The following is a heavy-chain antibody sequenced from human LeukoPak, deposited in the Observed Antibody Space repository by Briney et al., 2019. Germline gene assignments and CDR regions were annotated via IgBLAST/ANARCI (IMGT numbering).Heavy chain of an antibody. CDR2: IFHSGRA. J-gene: IGHJ2*01. CDR3: ARVGLGWCSGCFWYFDL. CDR1: GDFISGSRW. D-gene: IGHD2-21*01. Sequence: SETLSLTCAISGDFISGSRWWSWVRLPPGKGLEWIGEIFHSGRANYNPSLRSGVNFSLDTSKNQFSLKLNSVTAAYTAVYYCARVGLGWCSGCFWYFDLWGRGTLVTVSS. V-gene: IGHV4-4*02.